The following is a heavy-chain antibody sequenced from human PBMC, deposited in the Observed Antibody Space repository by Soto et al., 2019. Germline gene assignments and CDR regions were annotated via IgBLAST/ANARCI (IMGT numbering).Heavy chain of an antibody. CDR3: AGQASFGVVEGWFDP. J-gene: IGHJ5*02. Sequence: SETLSLTCTVSGGSISSYYWSWIRQPPGKGLEWIGYIYYSGSTNYNPTLKSRVTISVDTSKNQFSLKLSSVTAADTAVYYCAGQASFGVVEGWFDPWGQGTLVTVSS. CDR2: IYYSGST. V-gene: IGHV4-59*01. D-gene: IGHD3-3*01. CDR1: GGSISSYY.